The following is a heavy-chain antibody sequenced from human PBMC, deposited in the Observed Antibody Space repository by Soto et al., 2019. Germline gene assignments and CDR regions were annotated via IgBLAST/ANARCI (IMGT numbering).Heavy chain of an antibody. CDR3: TRDVGYSSGWYDYYYYYMDV. D-gene: IGHD6-19*01. Sequence: GGSLRLSCTASGFTFGDYAMSWFRQAPGKGLEWVGFIRSKAYGGTTEYAASVKGRFTISRDDSKSIAYLQMNSLKTEDTAVYYCTRDVGYSSGWYDYYYYYMDVWGKGTTVTVSS. CDR1: GFTFGDYA. J-gene: IGHJ6*03. CDR2: IRSKAYGGTT. V-gene: IGHV3-49*03.